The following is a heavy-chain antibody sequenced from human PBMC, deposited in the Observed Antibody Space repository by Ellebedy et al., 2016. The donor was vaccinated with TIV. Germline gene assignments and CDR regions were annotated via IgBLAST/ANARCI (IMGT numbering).Heavy chain of an antibody. V-gene: IGHV3-30*18. CDR3: AKDLSGPAGAYFYYGMDV. D-gene: IGHD2-2*01. Sequence: PGGSLRLSCAASGFTLSSYGMHWVRQAPGKGLEWVAIISYDGSNTYYADSVKGRFTISRDNSKNTLYLQMNSLRAEDTAVYYCAKDLSGPAGAYFYYGMDVWGQGTTVTVSS. CDR1: GFTLSSYG. CDR2: ISYDGSNT. J-gene: IGHJ6*02.